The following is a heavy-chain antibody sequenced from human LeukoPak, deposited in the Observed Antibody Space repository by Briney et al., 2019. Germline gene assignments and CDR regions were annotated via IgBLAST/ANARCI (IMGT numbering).Heavy chain of an antibody. CDR2: IWYGGSNK. CDR1: GFTFSSYG. V-gene: IGHV3-30*02. CDR3: AKGADGSGSELDY. D-gene: IGHD3-10*01. J-gene: IGHJ4*02. Sequence: GGSLRLSCAASGFTFSSYGMHWVRQAPGKGLEWVAVIWYGGSNKYYADSVKGRFTISRDNSKNTLYLQMNSLRAEDTAVYYCAKGADGSGSELDYWGQGTLVTVSS.